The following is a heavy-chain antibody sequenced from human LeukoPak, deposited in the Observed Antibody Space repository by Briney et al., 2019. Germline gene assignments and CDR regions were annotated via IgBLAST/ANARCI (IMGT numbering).Heavy chain of an antibody. Sequence: PSQTLSLTCTVSGGSISSSSYYWGWIRQPPGKGLEWIGSIYYSGSTYYNPSLKSRVTISVDTSKNQFSLKLSSVTAADTAVYYCARSPQAYDYVWGSYHSFDYWGQGTLVTVSS. D-gene: IGHD3-16*02. V-gene: IGHV4-39*01. CDR1: GGSISSSSYY. CDR2: IYYSGST. J-gene: IGHJ4*02. CDR3: ARSPQAYDYVWGSYHSFDY.